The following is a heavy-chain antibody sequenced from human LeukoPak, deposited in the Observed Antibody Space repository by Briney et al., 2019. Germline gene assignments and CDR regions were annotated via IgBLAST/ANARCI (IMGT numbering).Heavy chain of an antibody. J-gene: IGHJ4*02. D-gene: IGHD6-6*01. V-gene: IGHV3-9*01. Sequence: GRSLRLSCAASGFTFDDYAMHWVRQALGKGLEWVSGISWNSGSIGYADSVKGRFTISRDNAKNSLYLQMNSLRAEDTALYYCAKHLYSSSSSPFDYWGQGTLVTVSS. CDR1: GFTFDDYA. CDR3: AKHLYSSSSSPFDY. CDR2: ISWNSGSI.